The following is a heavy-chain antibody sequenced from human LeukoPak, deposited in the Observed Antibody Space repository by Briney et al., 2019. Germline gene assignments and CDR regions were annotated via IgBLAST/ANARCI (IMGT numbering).Heavy chain of an antibody. CDR1: GFTFSNAW. D-gene: IGHD3-10*01. CDR3: AKDHGSGSYYYYYYYYMDV. J-gene: IGHJ6*03. V-gene: IGHV3-15*01. CDR2: IKSKTDGGTT. Sequence: GGSLRLSCAASGFTFSNAWMSWVRQAPGKGLEWVGRIKSKTDGGTTDYAAPVKGRFTISRDDSKNTLYLQMNSLKTEDTAVYYCAKDHGSGSYYYYYYYYMDVWGKGTTVTISS.